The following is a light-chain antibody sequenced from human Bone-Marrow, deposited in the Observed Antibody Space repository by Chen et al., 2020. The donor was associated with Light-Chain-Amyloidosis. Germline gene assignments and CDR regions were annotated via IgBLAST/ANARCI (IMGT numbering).Light chain of an antibody. J-gene: IGKJ1*01. V-gene: IGKV3-11*01. CDR3: QKGATWPWT. Sequence: VLTQSPATLSLSPGEGATLSCRTSQSVGAYLAWYQQRPGQAPRLLIYDTSNRATGIPARFSGSGSETDFTLTISSLESEDFAVYYCQKGATWPWTFGHGTKVEIK. CDR2: DTS. CDR1: QSVGAY.